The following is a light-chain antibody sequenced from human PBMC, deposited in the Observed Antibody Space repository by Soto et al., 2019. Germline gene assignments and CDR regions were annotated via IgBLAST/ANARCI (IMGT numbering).Light chain of an antibody. J-gene: IGKJ4*01. CDR1: QDISNY. CDR2: DAS. V-gene: IGKV1-33*01. Sequence: DIQMTQSPSSLSASVGDRVTITCQASQDISNYLNWYQQKPGKAPKILIYDASVLEAGVPSRFSGGGSGTHFTHTISSLQAEDVATYYCQQFDNLPLTFGGGTKVEIK. CDR3: QQFDNLPLT.